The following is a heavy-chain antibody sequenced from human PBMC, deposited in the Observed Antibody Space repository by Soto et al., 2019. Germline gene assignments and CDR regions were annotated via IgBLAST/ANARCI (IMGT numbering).Heavy chain of an antibody. Sequence: QRQLREPGPGLVKPSGTLSLTCTVSGDSISSRGFYWGWTGQPPGKGLEWIGSIYYNGNTLYNPSLPSRVSISSDTSKNHFSLSLISVTATDTAVYYCVRQEGYRAGCPGYWGQGSQVTVSS. CDR2: IYYNGNT. J-gene: IGHJ4*02. V-gene: IGHV4-39*01. CDR1: GDSISSRGFY. CDR3: VRQEGYRAGCPGY. D-gene: IGHD5-18*01.